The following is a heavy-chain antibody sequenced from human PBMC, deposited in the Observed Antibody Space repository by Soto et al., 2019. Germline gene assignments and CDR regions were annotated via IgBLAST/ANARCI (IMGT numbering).Heavy chain of an antibody. Sequence: WWSWVRQPPGKGLEWIGEIYHSGSTNYNPSLKSRVTISVDKSKNQFSLKLSSVTAADTAVYYCARVSVAGTRFDYWGQGTLVTVSS. D-gene: IGHD6-19*01. J-gene: IGHJ4*02. V-gene: IGHV4-4*02. CDR3: ARVSVAGTRFDY. CDR2: IYHSGST. CDR1: W.